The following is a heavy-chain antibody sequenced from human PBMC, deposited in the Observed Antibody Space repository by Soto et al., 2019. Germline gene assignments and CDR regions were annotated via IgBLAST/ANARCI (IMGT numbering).Heavy chain of an antibody. J-gene: IGHJ6*02. Sequence: QLQLQESGPGLVKPSETLSLTCTVSGGSISSSSYYWGWIRQPPGKGLEWIGSIYYSGSTYYNPSLKSRVTISVDTSKNQFSLKLSSVTAADTAVYYCARHKYYYYYGMDVWGQGTTVTVSS. V-gene: IGHV4-39*01. CDR2: IYYSGST. CDR3: ARHKYYYYYGMDV. CDR1: GGSISSSSYY.